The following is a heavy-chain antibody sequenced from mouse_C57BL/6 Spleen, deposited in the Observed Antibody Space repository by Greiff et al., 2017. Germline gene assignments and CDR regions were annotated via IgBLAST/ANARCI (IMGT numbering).Heavy chain of an antibody. D-gene: IGHD1-1*01. V-gene: IGHV3-6*01. CDR2: ISYDGSN. CDR3: ARDLSTVVATRGYFDY. Sequence: EVKLQESGPGLVKPSQSLSLTCSVTGYSITSGYYWNWIRQFPGNKLEWMGYISYDGSNNYNPSLKNRISITRDTSKNQFFLKLNSVTTEDTATYYCARDLSTVVATRGYFDYWGQGTTLTVSS. J-gene: IGHJ2*01. CDR1: GYSITSGYY.